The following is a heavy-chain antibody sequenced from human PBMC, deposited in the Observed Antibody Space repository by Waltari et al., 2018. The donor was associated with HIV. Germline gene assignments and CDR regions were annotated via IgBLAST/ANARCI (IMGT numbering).Heavy chain of an antibody. D-gene: IGHD6-6*01. V-gene: IGHV1-69*04. CDR1: GGPFSSYA. J-gene: IGHJ5*02. CDR2: IIPILGIA. Sequence: QVQPVKSGAEVKKPASSVKLSCKASGGPFSSYAISWVRQAPGQGLEWMGRIIPILGIANYAQKFQGRVTITADKSTSTAYMELSSLRSEDTAVYYCARAESIAGSQGFDPWGQGTLVTVS. CDR3: ARAESIAGSQGFDP.